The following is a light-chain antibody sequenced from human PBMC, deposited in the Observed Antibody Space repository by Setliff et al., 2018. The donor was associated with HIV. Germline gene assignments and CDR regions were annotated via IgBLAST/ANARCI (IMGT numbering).Light chain of an antibody. J-gene: IGLJ1*01. CDR2: EVR. CDR3: ISYAITNTLP. V-gene: IGLV2-14*01. CDR1: SSDVGGYSY. Sequence: QSVLTQPASVSGSPGQSITISCTGTSSDVGGYSYVSWYQQHPGKAPKLIIYEVRNRPSGVSNRFSGSKSGNTASLTISGLQAEDEADYYCISYAITNTLPFGTGTKVTVL.